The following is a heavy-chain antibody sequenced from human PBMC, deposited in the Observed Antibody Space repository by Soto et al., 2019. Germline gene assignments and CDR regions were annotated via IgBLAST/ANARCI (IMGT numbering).Heavy chain of an antibody. CDR3: ARYSSSPNWFDP. J-gene: IGHJ5*02. V-gene: IGHV4-31*01. CDR1: GDSISRGFHY. D-gene: IGHD6-13*01. Sequence: QVQLQEAGPGLVKPSQTLSLTCSVSGDSISRGFHYWSWIRQPPGKGLEWIGHIYYSGSTFYNPSLISPVALSVDTSKNPFALKSNSITAADTAGYYGARYSSSPNWFDPWGQGTLVTVSS. CDR2: IYYSGST.